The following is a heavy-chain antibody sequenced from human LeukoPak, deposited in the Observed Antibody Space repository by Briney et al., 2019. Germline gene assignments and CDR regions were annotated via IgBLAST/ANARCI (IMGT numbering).Heavy chain of an antibody. D-gene: IGHD5-24*01. CDR2: IIPILGIA. CDR3: ARDQGGYNVGYFDY. CDR1: GYTFPSYY. V-gene: IGHV1-69*04. J-gene: IGHJ4*02. Sequence: GASVKVSCKASGYTFPSYYVHWVRQAPGQGLEWMGRIIPILGIANYAQKFQGRVTITADKSTSTAYMELSSLRSEDTAVYYCARDQGGYNVGYFDYWGQGTLVTVSS.